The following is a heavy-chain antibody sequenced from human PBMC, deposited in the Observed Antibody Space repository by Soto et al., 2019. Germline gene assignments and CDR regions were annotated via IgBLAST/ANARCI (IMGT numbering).Heavy chain of an antibody. CDR2: ISSSGSTI. CDR3: ARDQTLGYCSGGSCYDAFDI. J-gene: IGHJ3*02. Sequence: GESLKISCAASGFTFSSYEMNWVRQAPGKGLEWVSYISSSGSTIYYADSVKGRFTISRDNAKNSLYLQMNSLRAEDTAVYYCARDQTLGYCSGGSCYDAFDIWGQGTMVTVSS. D-gene: IGHD2-15*01. CDR1: GFTFSSYE. V-gene: IGHV3-48*03.